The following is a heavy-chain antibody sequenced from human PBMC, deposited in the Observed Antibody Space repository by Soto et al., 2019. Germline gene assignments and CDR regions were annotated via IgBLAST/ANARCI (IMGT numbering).Heavy chain of an antibody. Sequence: QVQLQESGPGLVKPSQTLSLTCTVSGGSISSGGYYWSWIRQHPGKGLEWIGYIYYSGSTYYNPSLKSRVTISVDTSKNQFSLKLSSVTAADTAVYYCAREGMGITGTTMTEVGGMDVWGQGTTVTVSS. CDR3: AREGMGITGTTMTEVGGMDV. V-gene: IGHV4-31*03. CDR2: IYYSGST. D-gene: IGHD1-7*01. CDR1: GGSISSGGYY. J-gene: IGHJ6*02.